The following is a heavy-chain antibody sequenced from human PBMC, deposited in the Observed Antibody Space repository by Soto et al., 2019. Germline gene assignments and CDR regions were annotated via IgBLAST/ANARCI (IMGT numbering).Heavy chain of an antibody. CDR2: IYHSGSN. V-gene: IGHV4-4*02. CDR1: GGSISSSNW. D-gene: IGHD6-19*01. CDR3: ARVVGIEVARTRIRQFDY. J-gene: IGHJ4*02. Sequence: SETLSHTCAVSGGSISSSNWWSWVRQAPWKGLEWSGEIYHSGSNNYNPSLKSRVTISVHKSKNQFSLKMSSVTAADTAVYYCARVVGIEVARTRIRQFDYWGQGTLVTFSS.